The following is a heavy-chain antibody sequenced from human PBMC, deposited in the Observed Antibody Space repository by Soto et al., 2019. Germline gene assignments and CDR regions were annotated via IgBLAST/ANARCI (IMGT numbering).Heavy chain of an antibody. CDR1: GYTFTSYG. V-gene: IGHV1-18*01. J-gene: IGHJ4*02. CDR2: ISAYNGNT. D-gene: IGHD2-2*01. Sequence: ASVKVSCKASGYTFTSYGISCVRQAPGQGLEWMGWISAYNGNTNYAQKLQGRVTMTTDTSTSTAYMELRSLRSDDTAVYYCARDVRIGGPAAMVVNLDYWGQGTLVTVSS. CDR3: ARDVRIGGPAAMVVNLDY.